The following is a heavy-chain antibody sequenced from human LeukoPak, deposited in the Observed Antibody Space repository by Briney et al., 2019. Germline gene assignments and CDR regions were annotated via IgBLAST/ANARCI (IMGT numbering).Heavy chain of an antibody. J-gene: IGHJ4*02. Sequence: GGSLRLSCAASGFTFSSYEMNWVRQAPGKGLEWVSYISSSGSTIYYADSVKGRFTISRDNAKNSLYLQMNSLRAEDTAVYYCARPGGGSQQFDYWGQGTLVTVSS. CDR3: ARPGGGSQQFDY. D-gene: IGHD3-16*01. CDR1: GFTFSSYE. V-gene: IGHV3-48*03. CDR2: ISSSGSTI.